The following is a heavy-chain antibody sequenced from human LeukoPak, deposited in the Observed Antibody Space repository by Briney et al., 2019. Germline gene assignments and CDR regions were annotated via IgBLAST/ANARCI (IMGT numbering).Heavy chain of an antibody. CDR3: AKDRRDYCGGDCYSIEYFQH. Sequence: PGGSLRLSCAASGFTFDDYAMHWVRQAPGKGLEWVSLISGDGGSTYYADSVKGRFTISRDNSKNSLYLQMNSLRTEDTALYYCAKDRRDYCGGDCYSIEYFQHWGQGTLVIVSS. CDR2: ISGDGGST. D-gene: IGHD2-21*02. CDR1: GFTFDDYA. J-gene: IGHJ1*01. V-gene: IGHV3-43*02.